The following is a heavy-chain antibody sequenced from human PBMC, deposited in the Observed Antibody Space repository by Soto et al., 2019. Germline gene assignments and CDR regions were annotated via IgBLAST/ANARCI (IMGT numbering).Heavy chain of an antibody. D-gene: IGHD5-12*01. CDR2: IIPIFGTA. J-gene: IGHJ2*01. Sequence: EASVKVSCKASGYTFTSYTIGWVRQAPGQGLEWMGGIIPIFGTANYAQKFQGRVTITADESTSTAYMELSSLRSEDTAVYYCARGNHRWLQLWYFDLWGRGTLVTVSS. CDR3: ARGNHRWLQLWYFDL. CDR1: GYTFTSYT. V-gene: IGHV1-69*13.